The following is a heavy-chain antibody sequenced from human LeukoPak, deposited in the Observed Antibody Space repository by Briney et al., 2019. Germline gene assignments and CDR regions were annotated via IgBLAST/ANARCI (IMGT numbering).Heavy chain of an antibody. J-gene: IGHJ4*02. Sequence: PSETLSLTCAVSGGSISSGGYYWSWIRQHPGKGLEWIGCIYYSGSTYYNPSLKSRVTISVDTSKNQFSLKLSSVTAADTAVYYCASQRGGDSTSLDYWGQGTLVTVSS. CDR1: GGSISSGGYY. CDR3: ASQRGGDSTSLDY. CDR2: IYYSGST. V-gene: IGHV4-31*11. D-gene: IGHD2-2*01.